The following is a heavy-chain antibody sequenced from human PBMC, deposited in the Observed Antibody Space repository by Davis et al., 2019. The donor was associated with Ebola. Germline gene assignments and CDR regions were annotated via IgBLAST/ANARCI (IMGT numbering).Heavy chain of an antibody. D-gene: IGHD6-19*01. J-gene: IGHJ3*01. CDR1: GFTFNTYA. Sequence: GGSLRLSCAASGFTFNTYALGWVRQAPGKGLEWISGISSSGVSTYYADSVKGRFTISRDNSKNTLHLQMNSLRVEDTAIYYCAKDTSNVWFDVWGQGTMVTVSS. CDR2: ISSSGVST. CDR3: AKDTSNVWFDV. V-gene: IGHV3-23*01.